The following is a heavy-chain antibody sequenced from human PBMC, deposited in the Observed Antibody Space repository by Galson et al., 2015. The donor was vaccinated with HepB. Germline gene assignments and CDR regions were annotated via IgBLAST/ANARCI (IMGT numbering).Heavy chain of an antibody. CDR2: ISAKNGNR. Sequence: QSGAEVKEPGASMKVSCKASGYTFSSYGISWVRQAPGQGLEWMGWISAKNGNRHYAQKLQGRVTMTTGTSTSTAYMELTSLRSDDTAVYYCARTEIRGIANLGWFDPWGQGTLVTVSS. V-gene: IGHV1-18*01. J-gene: IGHJ5*02. CDR1: GYTFSSYG. D-gene: IGHD5-24*01. CDR3: ARTEIRGIANLGWFDP.